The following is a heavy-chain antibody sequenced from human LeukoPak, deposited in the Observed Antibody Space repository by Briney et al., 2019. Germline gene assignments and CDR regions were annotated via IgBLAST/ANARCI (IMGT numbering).Heavy chain of an antibody. J-gene: IGHJ1*01. CDR2: IIPIFGTA. Sequence: ASVKVSCKASVGTFSSYAISWVRQAPGQGLEWMGGIIPIFGTANYAQKFQGRVTITADESTSTPYMELSSLRSEDTAVYYCASRCGSTSCYTGLQHWGQGTLVTVSS. CDR3: ASRCGSTSCYTGLQH. D-gene: IGHD2-2*02. V-gene: IGHV1-69*13. CDR1: VGTFSSYA.